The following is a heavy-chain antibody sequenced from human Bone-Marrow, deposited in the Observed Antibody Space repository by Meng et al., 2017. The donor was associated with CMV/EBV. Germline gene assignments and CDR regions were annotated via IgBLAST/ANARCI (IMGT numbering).Heavy chain of an antibody. D-gene: IGHD4-23*01. V-gene: IGHV3-23*01. CDR3: AIGFTVTRNAFNI. J-gene: IGHJ3*02. CDR2: ISGSGSST. Sequence: GESLKMSCAVSGLTFSTYAINWVRQATGKGLQCVSVISGSGSSTYYTDPVKGRFTVSRDNSKNTVYLQMNSLRAEDTAVYYCAIGFTVTRNAFNIWGQGTMVTVSS. CDR1: GLTFSTYA.